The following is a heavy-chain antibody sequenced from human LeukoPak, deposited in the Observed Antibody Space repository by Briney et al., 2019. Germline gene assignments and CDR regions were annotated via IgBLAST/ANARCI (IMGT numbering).Heavy chain of an antibody. Sequence: PSETLSLTCTVSGGSISSYYWSWIRQPPGKGLEWIGYIYYSGSTNYNPSLKSRVTISVDTSKNQFSLKLSSVTAADTAVYYCARVQSGWYNYYYYMDVWGKGTTVTVSS. V-gene: IGHV4-59*01. D-gene: IGHD6-19*01. CDR2: IYYSGST. J-gene: IGHJ6*03. CDR1: GGSISSYY. CDR3: ARVQSGWYNYYYYMDV.